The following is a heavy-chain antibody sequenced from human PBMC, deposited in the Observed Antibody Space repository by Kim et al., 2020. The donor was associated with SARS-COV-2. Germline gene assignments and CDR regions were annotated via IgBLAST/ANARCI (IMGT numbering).Heavy chain of an antibody. CDR3: ARSGPYYYDSSGSTPFDY. J-gene: IGHJ4*02. CDR2: ISYDGSNK. CDR1: GFTFSSYA. Sequence: GGSLRLSCAASGFTFSSYAMHWVRQAPGKGLEWVAVISYDGSNKYYADSVKGRFTISRDNSKNTLYLQMNSLRAEDTAVYYCARSGPYYYDSSGSTPFDYWGQGTLVTVSS. D-gene: IGHD3-22*01. V-gene: IGHV3-30*04.